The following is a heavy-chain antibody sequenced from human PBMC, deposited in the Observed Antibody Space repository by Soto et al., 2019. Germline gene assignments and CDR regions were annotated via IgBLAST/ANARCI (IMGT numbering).Heavy chain of an antibody. V-gene: IGHV4-59*01. CDR3: ARDPGRSSGWYKYAFDI. D-gene: IGHD6-19*01. Sequence: ASETLSLTCTVSGGSISSYYWSWIRQPPGKGLEWIGYIYYSGSTNYNPSLKSRVTISVDTSKNQFSLKLSSVTAADTAAYYCARDPGRSSGWYKYAFDIWGQGTMVTVSS. CDR1: GGSISSYY. J-gene: IGHJ3*02. CDR2: IYYSGST.